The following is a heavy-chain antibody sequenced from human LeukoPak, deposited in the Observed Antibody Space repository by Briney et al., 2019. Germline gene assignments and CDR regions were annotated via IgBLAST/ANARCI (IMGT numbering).Heavy chain of an antibody. D-gene: IGHD6-19*01. Sequence: PSETLSLTCTVSGGSISSYYWSWIRQPPGKGLEGIGYIYYSGSTNYNPSLKSRVTISVDTSKNQFSLKLSSVTAADTAVYYCARFTVAGSLKYFQHWGQGTLVTASS. J-gene: IGHJ1*01. CDR3: ARFTVAGSLKYFQH. V-gene: IGHV4-59*01. CDR1: GGSISSYY. CDR2: IYYSGST.